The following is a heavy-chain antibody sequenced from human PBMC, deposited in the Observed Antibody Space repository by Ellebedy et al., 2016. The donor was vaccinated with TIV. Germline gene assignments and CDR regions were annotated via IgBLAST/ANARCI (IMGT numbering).Heavy chain of an antibody. V-gene: IGHV3-49*04. CDR1: GFTFSSYA. CDR2: IRSKAYGGTT. Sequence: GESLKISCAASGFTFSSYAMSWVRQAPGKGLEWVGFIRSKAYGGTTEYAASVKGRFTISRDDSKSIAYLQMNSLKTEDTAVYYCTRTSSSWYLAAFDIWGQGTMVTVSS. D-gene: IGHD6-13*01. CDR3: TRTSSSWYLAAFDI. J-gene: IGHJ3*02.